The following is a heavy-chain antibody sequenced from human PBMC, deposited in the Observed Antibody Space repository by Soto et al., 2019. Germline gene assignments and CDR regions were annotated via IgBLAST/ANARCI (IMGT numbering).Heavy chain of an antibody. CDR1: GYTSTNYG. D-gene: IGHD3-10*01. Sequence: QVQLVQSGAEVKKPGASVKVSCKASGYTSTNYGITWVRQAPGQGLEWMGWISAYNGNTNYAQKLQGRVTMTTDTSTTTAYMELRSLRSDDTAVYYCASSYYGSGTPYYYGMDVWGQGTTVTVSS. J-gene: IGHJ6*02. CDR2: ISAYNGNT. V-gene: IGHV1-18*01. CDR3: ASSYYGSGTPYYYGMDV.